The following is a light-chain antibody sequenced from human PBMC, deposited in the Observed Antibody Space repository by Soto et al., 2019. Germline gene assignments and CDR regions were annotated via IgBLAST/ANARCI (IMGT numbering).Light chain of an antibody. CDR1: QSFLSY. CDR2: DAS. Sequence: SMFTQPPATLSLSPGERSTLAFSASQSFLSYLALYQQNPGQAPRLLIYDASNRAPGIPARFSGSGSGTDFTLTISSLEPDDFAVYYCQQRSSWPRITFGQGTRLE. CDR3: QQRSSWPRIT. V-gene: IGKV3-11*01. J-gene: IGKJ5*01.